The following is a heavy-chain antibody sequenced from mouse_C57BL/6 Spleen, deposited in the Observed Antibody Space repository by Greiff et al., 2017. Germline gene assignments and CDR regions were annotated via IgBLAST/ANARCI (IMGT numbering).Heavy chain of an antibody. J-gene: IGHJ2*01. CDR1: GFNITDYY. Sequence: VHVKQSGAELVRPGASVKLSCTASGFNITDYYMHWVKQRPEQGLEWIGRIYPEDGGTDYDPQFKGKATMTADTSSNTAYLQLSILTSEYTAVYYCTTNFDGSSCVKDYWGKGTTLTVSS. D-gene: IGHD1-1*01. CDR2: IYPEDGGT. CDR3: TTNFDGSSCVKDY. V-gene: IGHV14-1*01.